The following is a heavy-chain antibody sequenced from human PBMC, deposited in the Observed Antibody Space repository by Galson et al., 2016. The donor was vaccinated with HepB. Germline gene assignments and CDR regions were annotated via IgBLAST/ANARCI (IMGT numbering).Heavy chain of an antibody. D-gene: IGHD1-1*01. V-gene: IGHV3-23*01. CDR3: AKRSTVSPYY. CDR1: GFTFSRYA. J-gene: IGHJ4*02. Sequence: SLRLSCAASGFTFSRYAMNWVRQAPGKGLEWVSSIGVSGDGAYYADSVKGRFTISRDNSKNTLFLQMNSLRAEDTAVYYCAKRSTVSPYYWGQGTLVSVSS. CDR2: IGVSGDGA.